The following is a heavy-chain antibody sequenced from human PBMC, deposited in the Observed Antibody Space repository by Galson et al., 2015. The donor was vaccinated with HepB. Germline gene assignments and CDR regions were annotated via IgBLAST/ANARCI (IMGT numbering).Heavy chain of an antibody. CDR3: WNSWYVSAGWPEAADY. CDR1: GFTFSSYG. D-gene: IGHD6-13*01. CDR2: IRYDGSNK. J-gene: IGHJ4*02. Sequence: SLRLSCAASGFTFSSYGMHWVRQAPGKGLEWVAFIRYDGSNKYYVDSVKGRFTISRDNSKNTLYLQMNSLRAEDTAVYYCWNSWYVSAGWPEAADYWGQGTLVTVSS. V-gene: IGHV3-30*02.